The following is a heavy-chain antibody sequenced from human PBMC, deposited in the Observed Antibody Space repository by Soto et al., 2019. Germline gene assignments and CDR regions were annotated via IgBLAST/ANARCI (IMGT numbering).Heavy chain of an antibody. V-gene: IGHV4-59*01. CDR1: GGSISSYY. D-gene: IGHD5-12*01. CDR3: ARLIKRYDYEYFDY. J-gene: IGHJ4*02. CDR2: IYYSGST. Sequence: PSETLSLTCTVSGGSISSYYWSWIRQPPGKGLEWIGYIYYSGSTNYNPSLKSRVTISVDTSKNQFSLKLSSVTAADTAVYYCARLIKRYDYEYFDYWGQGTQVTVSS.